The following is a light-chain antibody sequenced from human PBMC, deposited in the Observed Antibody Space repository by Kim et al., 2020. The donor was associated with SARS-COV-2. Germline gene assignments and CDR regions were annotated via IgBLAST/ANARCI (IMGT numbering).Light chain of an antibody. CDR1: TNDVVGYNY. V-gene: IGLV2-14*01. CDR3: SSYSDTNTAV. J-gene: IGLJ1*01. CDR2: EVS. Sequence: LTQPASVSGPPGQSITISCTGTTNDVVGYNYVSWYQQHPGKAPKLMIYEVSNRPSGVSDRFSGSKSANTASLTISGLQAEDEADYYCSSYSDTNTAVFGRGTKVTVL.